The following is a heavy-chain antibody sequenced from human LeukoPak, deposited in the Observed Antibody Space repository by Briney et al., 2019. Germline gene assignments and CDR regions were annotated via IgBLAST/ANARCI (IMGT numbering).Heavy chain of an antibody. CDR2: IYYSGST. CDR3: AREGAAAEGFDY. V-gene: IGHV4-59*01. Sequence: PSETLSLTCTVSGGSISSYYWSWIRQPPGKGLEWIGYIYYSGSTNYNPSRKSRVIISVDTSKNQFSLKLSSVTAAATAVYYCAREGAAAEGFDYWGQGTLVTVSS. D-gene: IGHD6-13*01. J-gene: IGHJ4*02. CDR1: GGSISSYY.